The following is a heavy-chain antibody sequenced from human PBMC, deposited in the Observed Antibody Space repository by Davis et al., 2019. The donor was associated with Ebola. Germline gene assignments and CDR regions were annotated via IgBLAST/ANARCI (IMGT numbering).Heavy chain of an antibody. CDR2: IYYSGST. Sequence: SETLSLTCIVSSGSISPYYWNWIRQPPGKGLGWIGSIYYSGSTNYNPSLKSRVTISVDTSKNQFSLKLSSVTAADTAVYYCARDFGVGWFDPWGQGTLVTVSS. CDR1: SGSISPYY. CDR3: ARDFGVGWFDP. V-gene: IGHV4-59*01. D-gene: IGHD3-3*01. J-gene: IGHJ5*02.